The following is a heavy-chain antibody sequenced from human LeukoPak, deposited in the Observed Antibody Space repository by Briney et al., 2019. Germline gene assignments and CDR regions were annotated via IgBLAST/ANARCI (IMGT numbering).Heavy chain of an antibody. Sequence: GGSLRLSCAASGFTFRSYGMHWVRQAPGKGLEWVAFIRYDGSNKYYADSVKGRLTISRDNSKNTLYLQMNSLRAEDTAVYYCAKDRTRGIGYFDYWGQGTLVTVSS. D-gene: IGHD6-13*01. CDR1: GFTFRSYG. J-gene: IGHJ4*02. CDR3: AKDRTRGIGYFDY. V-gene: IGHV3-30*02. CDR2: IRYDGSNK.